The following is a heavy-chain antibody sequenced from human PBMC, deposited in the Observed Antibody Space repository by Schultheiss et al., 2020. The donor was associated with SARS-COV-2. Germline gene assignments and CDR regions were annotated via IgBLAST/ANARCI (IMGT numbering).Heavy chain of an antibody. Sequence: QTLSLTCADYGGSFSGYYWSWIRQHPGKGLEWIGYIYYSGSTYYNPSRKGRVTISVDTSKNQFSLKLGSVTATVTALYYCARHGVVVPPGIDYHHMDVWGEGATVTVSS. CDR2: IYYSGST. CDR3: ARHGVVVPPGIDYHHMDV. CDR1: GGSFSGYY. V-gene: IGHV4-31*11. J-gene: IGHJ6*03. D-gene: IGHD2-8*01.